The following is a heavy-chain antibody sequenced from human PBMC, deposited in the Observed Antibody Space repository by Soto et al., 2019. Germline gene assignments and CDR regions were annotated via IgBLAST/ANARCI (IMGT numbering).Heavy chain of an antibody. V-gene: IGHV3-9*01. Sequence: EVQLVESGGGLVQPGRSLRLSCAASGFTFDDYAMHWVRQAPGKGLEWVSGSSWNSDRIDYADSVKGRFTISRDNANKSLYLHMYTLRREESALYYCAKWALRFLEYDTFNIWGQGTMVTVSS. CDR2: SSWNSDRI. CDR3: AKWALRFLEYDTFNI. J-gene: IGHJ3*02. D-gene: IGHD3-3*01. CDR1: GFTFDDYA.